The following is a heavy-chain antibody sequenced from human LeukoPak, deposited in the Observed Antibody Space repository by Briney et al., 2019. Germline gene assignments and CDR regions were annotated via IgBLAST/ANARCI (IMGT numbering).Heavy chain of an antibody. V-gene: IGHV1-69*02. CDR2: IIPILGIA. J-gene: IGHJ4*02. Sequence: EASVKVSCKASGGTFSSYTMSWVRQAPGQGLEWMGRIIPILGIANYAQKFQGRVTITADKSTSTAYMELSSLRSEDTAVYYCARVSSTEQPYDYWGQGTLVTVSS. CDR1: GGTFSSYT. D-gene: IGHD1/OR15-1a*01. CDR3: ARVSSTEQPYDY.